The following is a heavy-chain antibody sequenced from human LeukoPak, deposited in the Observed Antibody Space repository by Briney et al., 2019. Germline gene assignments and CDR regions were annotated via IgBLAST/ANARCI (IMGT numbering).Heavy chain of an antibody. J-gene: IGHJ6*02. D-gene: IGHD2-8*01. CDR2: INPNSGGT. CDR1: GYTFTGYY. Sequence: GASVKVSCKASGYTFTGYYMHWVRQAPGQGLEWMGWINPNSGGTNYAQKFQGRVTMTRDTSISTAYMELSRLRSDDTAVYYCARDRGRIVLMVYANGVPYGMDVWGQGTTVTVSS. V-gene: IGHV1-2*02. CDR3: ARDRGRIVLMVYANGVPYGMDV.